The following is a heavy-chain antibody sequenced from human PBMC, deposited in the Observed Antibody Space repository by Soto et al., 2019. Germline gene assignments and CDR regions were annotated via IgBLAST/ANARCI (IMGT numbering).Heavy chain of an antibody. CDR3: ARLHRNRGRVDV. CDR2: IFYTGNT. V-gene: IGHV4-59*01. CDR1: GGPISSFL. J-gene: IGHJ6*02. Sequence: SETLSLTCTVSGGPISSFLWTWIRQPPGKGLEWIGYIFYTGNTNYNPSLKSRVTIAVDTSKNQFSLNLTSVTAADTAVYYCARLHRNRGRVDVWGQGTTVTVSS.